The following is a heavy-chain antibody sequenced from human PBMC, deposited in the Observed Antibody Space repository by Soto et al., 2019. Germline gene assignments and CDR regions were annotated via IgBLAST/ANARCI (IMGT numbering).Heavy chain of an antibody. J-gene: IGHJ6*01. Sequence: LSLSCAASGFTSSSYGTHWISQAPAAGLVWVAGIWYDGSNKYYADSVKGRFTISRDKSKNTLYLHMNSLRAEDAAVYYSAKISIVAGPHGWDNYAMDVWGQGT. D-gene: IGHD3-3*01. V-gene: IGHV3-33*03. CDR1: GFTSSSYG. CDR2: IWYDGSNK. CDR3: AKISIVAGPHGWDNYAMDV.